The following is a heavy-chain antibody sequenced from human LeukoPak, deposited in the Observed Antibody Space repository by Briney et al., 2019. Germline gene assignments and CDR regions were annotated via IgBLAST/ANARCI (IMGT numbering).Heavy chain of an antibody. V-gene: IGHV3-21*01. D-gene: IGHD3-22*01. J-gene: IGHJ4*02. CDR3: ARSYYYDSSHTVDY. Sequence: GGSLRLSCAASGFTFSTYSMNWVRQAPGKGLEWVSSISGTSSYIYYADSVKGRFTISRDNSKNTLYLQMNSLRAEDTAVYYCARSYYYDSSHTVDYWGQGTLVTVSS. CDR1: GFTFSTYS. CDR2: ISGTSSYI.